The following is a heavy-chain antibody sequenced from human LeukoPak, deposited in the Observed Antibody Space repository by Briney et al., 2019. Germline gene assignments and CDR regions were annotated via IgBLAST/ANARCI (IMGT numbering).Heavy chain of an antibody. CDR2: INPSGGST. D-gene: IGHD1-26*01. Sequence: GASVKVSCKASGYTFTSYYMHWVRQAPGQGLEWMGIINPSGGSTSYAQKFQGRVTMTTDTSTSTAYMELRSLRSDDTAVYYCARAQDSGSYSWPEIDYWGQGTLVTVSS. CDR1: GYTFTSYY. J-gene: IGHJ4*02. CDR3: ARAQDSGSYSWPEIDY. V-gene: IGHV1-46*01.